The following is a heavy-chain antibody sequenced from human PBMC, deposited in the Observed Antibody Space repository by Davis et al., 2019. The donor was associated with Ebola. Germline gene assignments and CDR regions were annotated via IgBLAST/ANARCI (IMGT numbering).Heavy chain of an antibody. CDR2: IKRDGSEN. V-gene: IGHV3-7*04. Sequence: GESLKISCAASGFTFSDYWMTWVRQAPGTGLDWVANIKRDGSENHFVDSVKGRFTISRDNAKNSLYLQMNSLRAEDTAVYYCARGQYGMDVWGKGTTVTVSS. CDR3: ARGQYGMDV. D-gene: IGHD4-11*01. J-gene: IGHJ6*04. CDR1: GFTFSDYW.